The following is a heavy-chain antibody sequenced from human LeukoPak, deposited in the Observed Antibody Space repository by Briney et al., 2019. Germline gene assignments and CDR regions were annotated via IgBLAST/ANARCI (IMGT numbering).Heavy chain of an antibody. CDR1: GFTFSSYA. D-gene: IGHD3-10*01. J-gene: IGHJ6*02. Sequence: AGESLTLSCAASGFTFSSYAMSWVRQPQGKGLEWVSAIRGSGGSTSYADSVKGRFTISRDNSKNTLYLQMNSLRAEDTAVYYCAKGIGVTMVRGVRYYYYGMDVWGQGTTVTVSS. CDR2: IRGSGGST. V-gene: IGHV3-23*01. CDR3: AKGIGVTMVRGVRYYYYGMDV.